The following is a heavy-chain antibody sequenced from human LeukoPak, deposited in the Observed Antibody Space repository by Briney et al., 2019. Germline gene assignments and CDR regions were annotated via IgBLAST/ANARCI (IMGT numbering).Heavy chain of an antibody. J-gene: IGHJ4*02. CDR3: ARRVAAAGTYYFDY. Sequence: SETLSLTCTVSGGSISSYYWSWIRQPPGKGLEWIGYIYYSGSTNYNPSLKSRVTISVNTSKNQFTLKLSSVTAADTAVYYCARRVAAAGTYYFDYWGQGTLVTVSS. V-gene: IGHV4-59*08. CDR1: GGSISSYY. CDR2: IYYSGST. D-gene: IGHD6-13*01.